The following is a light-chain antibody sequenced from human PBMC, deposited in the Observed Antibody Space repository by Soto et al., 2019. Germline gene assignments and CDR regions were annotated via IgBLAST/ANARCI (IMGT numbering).Light chain of an antibody. CDR2: GAS. Sequence: TQSPSTLSVSPGERATLSCRASQSVSSKLAWYQKKPGQAPRLLIYGASTRATGIPARFSGSGSGTELTLTISILQSEYFAVYYCQQYNNWPPITFGQGTRLDIK. CDR3: QQYNNWPPIT. V-gene: IGKV3-15*01. CDR1: QSVSSK. J-gene: IGKJ5*01.